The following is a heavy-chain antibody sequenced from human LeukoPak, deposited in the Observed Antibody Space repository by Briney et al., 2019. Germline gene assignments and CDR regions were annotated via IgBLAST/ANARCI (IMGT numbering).Heavy chain of an antibody. V-gene: IGHV3-23*01. CDR1: GFTFSNYA. Sequence: PGGSLRLSCAASGFTFSNYAMSWVRQAPGKGLEWVSVITKSGTTTYDADSVKGRFTISRDSSKNTLYLQMNSLRAEDTAVYYCARWGRSSGYYFDYWGQGTLVTVSS. J-gene: IGHJ4*02. CDR3: ARWGRSSGYYFDY. CDR2: ITKSGTTT. D-gene: IGHD3-22*01.